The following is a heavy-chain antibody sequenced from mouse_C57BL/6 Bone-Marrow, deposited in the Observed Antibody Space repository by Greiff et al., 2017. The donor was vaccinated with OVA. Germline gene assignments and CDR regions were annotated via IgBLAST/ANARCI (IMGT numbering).Heavy chain of an antibody. D-gene: IGHD2-2*01. CDR2: IDPENGDT. J-gene: IGHJ3*01. V-gene: IGHV14-4*01. CDR1: GFNIKDDY. Sequence: LVESGAELVRPGASVKLSCTASGFNIKDDYMHWVKQRPEQGLEWIGWIDPENGDTEYASKFQGKATITADTSSNTAYLQLSSLTSEDTAVYYCTTYGWAYWGQGTLVTVSA. CDR3: TTYGWAY.